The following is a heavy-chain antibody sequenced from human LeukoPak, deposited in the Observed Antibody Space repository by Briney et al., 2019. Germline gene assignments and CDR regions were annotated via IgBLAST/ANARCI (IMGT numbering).Heavy chain of an antibody. CDR1: GDSISSGDYY. CDR3: ARSILYYYDRSARGTFDI. Sequence: SQTLSLTCTVSGDSISSGDYYWSWIRQPAGKGLEWIGRISSSGSTNYNPSLKSRVTISVDTSKKQFSLKLSSVTAADTAVYYCARSILYYYDRSARGTFDIWGPGTMVTVS. J-gene: IGHJ3*02. CDR2: ISSSGST. V-gene: IGHV4-61*02. D-gene: IGHD3-22*01.